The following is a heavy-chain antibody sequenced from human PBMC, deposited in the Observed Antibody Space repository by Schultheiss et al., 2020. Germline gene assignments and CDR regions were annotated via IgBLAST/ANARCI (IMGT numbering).Heavy chain of an antibody. J-gene: IGHJ4*02. CDR3: AKGGLYCGGDCINI. CDR2: INSDGSST. V-gene: IGHV3-74*01. D-gene: IGHD2-21*02. CDR1: GFTFSSYW. Sequence: GGSLRLSCAASGFTFSSYWMHWVRQAPGKGLVWVSRINSDGSSTSYADSVKGRFTISRDNAKNTLYLQMNSLRAEDTAVYYCAKGGLYCGGDCINIWGQGTLVTVSS.